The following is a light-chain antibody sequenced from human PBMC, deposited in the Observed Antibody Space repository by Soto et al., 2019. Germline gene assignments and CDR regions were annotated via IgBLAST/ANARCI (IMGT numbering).Light chain of an antibody. CDR2: GAS. J-gene: IGKJ1*01. V-gene: IGKV3-20*01. CDR3: QQYGSSRWT. CDR1: QSVSSSY. Sequence: EIVLTQSPGTLSLSPGERARLSCRASQSVSSSYLAWYQQKPGQAPRLLIYGASSRATGIPDRFSGSGSGTDFTLTISRLEPEDFAVYYCQQYGSSRWTFGQGTKVDI.